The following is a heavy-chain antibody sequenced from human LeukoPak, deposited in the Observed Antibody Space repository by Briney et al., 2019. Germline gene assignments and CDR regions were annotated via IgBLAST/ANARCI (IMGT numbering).Heavy chain of an antibody. D-gene: IGHD3-10*01. CDR2: ISWNSGSI. J-gene: IGHJ6*02. Sequence: PGRSLRLSCAASGFTFDDYAMHWVRQAPGKGLEWVSGISWNSGSIGYADSVKDRFTISRDNAKNSLYLQMNSLRAEDTALYYCAKDIGFDGSGSYFRPQIYYYCYGMDVWGQGTTVTVSS. V-gene: IGHV3-9*01. CDR3: AKDIGFDGSGSYFRPQIYYYCYGMDV. CDR1: GFTFDDYA.